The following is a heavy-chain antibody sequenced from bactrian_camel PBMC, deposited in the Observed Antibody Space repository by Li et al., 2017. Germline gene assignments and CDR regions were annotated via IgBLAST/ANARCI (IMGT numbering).Heavy chain of an antibody. CDR1: GHSRGSNC. J-gene: IGHJ6*01. V-gene: IGHV3S32*01. CDR3: AADRPWRRCSPMRTDLAF. D-gene: IGHD1*01. CDR2: LHASGGMT. Sequence: VQLVESGGGSVQPGGSLRLTCVVSGHSRGSNCVGWFRLPPGRAPAEREGVASLHASGGMTNYADSVKGRFTISQDNAKNTLYLEIDNVQPEDTAIYYCAADRPWRRCSPMRTDLAFWGQGTQVTVS.